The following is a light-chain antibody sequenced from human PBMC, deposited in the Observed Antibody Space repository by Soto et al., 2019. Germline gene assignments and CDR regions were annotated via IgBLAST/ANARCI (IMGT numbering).Light chain of an antibody. V-gene: IGKV3-11*01. J-gene: IGKJ1*01. Sequence: EVVFTQSPATLSLSPGERGTLSCRASESLSSYLAWYQHKPGQAPRLLIFDASNRATGIPARFSGSGSVTDFTLTISSLEPEDFGIYYCQQRSHWPPTFGQATKVEIK. CDR2: DAS. CDR3: QQRSHWPPT. CDR1: ESLSSY.